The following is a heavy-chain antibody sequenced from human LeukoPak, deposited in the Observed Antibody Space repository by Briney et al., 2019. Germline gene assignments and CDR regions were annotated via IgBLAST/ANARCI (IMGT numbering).Heavy chain of an antibody. V-gene: IGHV3-21*04. CDR2: IGSSSSYI. J-gene: IGHJ6*03. Sequence: PGGSLRLSCAASRFTFSSYSMNWVRQAPGKGLEWVSSIGSSSSYIYYADSVKGRFTISRDNAKDSLYLQMNSLRAEDTAVYYCARGPYCSGGSCRAMDVWGKGTTVTVSS. CDR3: ARGPYCSGGSCRAMDV. CDR1: RFTFSSYS. D-gene: IGHD2-15*01.